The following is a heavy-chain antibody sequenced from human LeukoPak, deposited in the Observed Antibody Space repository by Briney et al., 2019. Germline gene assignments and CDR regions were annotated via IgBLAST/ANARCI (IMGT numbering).Heavy chain of an antibody. D-gene: IGHD2-2*01. Sequence: PGGSLRLSCAASGFTFSSYWMSWVRQAPGKGLEWVADIKQDGSEKYYVDSVKGRFTISRDNAKNSLYLQMNSLRAEDTAVYYCARQYPTPTAGYYFDYWGQGTLVTVSS. CDR1: GFTFSSYW. CDR3: ARQYPTPTAGYYFDY. J-gene: IGHJ4*02. V-gene: IGHV3-7*01. CDR2: IKQDGSEK.